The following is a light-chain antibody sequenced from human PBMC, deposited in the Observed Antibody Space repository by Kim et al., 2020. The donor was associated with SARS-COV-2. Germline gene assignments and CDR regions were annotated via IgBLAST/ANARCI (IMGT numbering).Light chain of an antibody. CDR2: GST. V-gene: IGLV1-40*01. Sequence: RATTSCTGSTSNIGSDYGVSWYQQFPGTATKLLINGSTNRPAGVPDRFSCSKTGSSASLAITVLQAEDAADYYCQSYDTRLSHYVFGIGTKVTVL. CDR1: TSNIGSDYG. CDR3: QSYDTRLSHYV. J-gene: IGLJ1*01.